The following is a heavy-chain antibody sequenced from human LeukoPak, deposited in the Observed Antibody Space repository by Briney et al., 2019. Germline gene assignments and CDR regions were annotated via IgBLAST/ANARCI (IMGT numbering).Heavy chain of an antibody. CDR2: ISSSGSTI. CDR1: GFTFSDYY. CDR3: ARAPDYYDSSGYFGY. V-gene: IGHV3-11*01. Sequence: GGSLRLSCAASGFTFSDYYMSWIRQAPGKGLEWVSYISSSGSTIYYADSVKGRFTISRDNAKSSLYLQMNSLRAEDTAVYYCARAPDYYDSSGYFGYWGQGTLVTVSS. J-gene: IGHJ4*02. D-gene: IGHD3-22*01.